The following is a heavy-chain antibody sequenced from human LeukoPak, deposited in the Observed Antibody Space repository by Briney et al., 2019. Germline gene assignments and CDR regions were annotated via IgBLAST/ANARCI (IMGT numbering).Heavy chain of an antibody. V-gene: IGHV4-59*01. D-gene: IGHD6-13*01. Sequence: PSETLSLTCTVSGGSISSDYWSWIRQPPGKGLEWIGNMYYSGSINYNPSLKSRVTISVDMSKNQFSLRLSSVTAADTAVYYYARSNSGSWYDYWGQGTLVTVSS. CDR1: GGSISSDY. CDR2: MYYSGSI. J-gene: IGHJ4*02. CDR3: ARSNSGSWYDY.